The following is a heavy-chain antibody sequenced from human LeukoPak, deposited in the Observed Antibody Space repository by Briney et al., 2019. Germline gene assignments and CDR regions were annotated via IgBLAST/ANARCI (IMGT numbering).Heavy chain of an antibody. CDR2: ISSSSSTI. Sequence: GGSLRLSCAASGFTFSSYSMNWVRQAPGKGLEWVSYISSSSSTIYYADSVKGRFTISRDNAKNSLYLQMNSLRAEDTAVYYCAKPGVPAASWFDPWGQGTLVTVSS. D-gene: IGHD2-2*01. CDR3: AKPGVPAASWFDP. J-gene: IGHJ5*02. CDR1: GFTFSSYS. V-gene: IGHV3-48*01.